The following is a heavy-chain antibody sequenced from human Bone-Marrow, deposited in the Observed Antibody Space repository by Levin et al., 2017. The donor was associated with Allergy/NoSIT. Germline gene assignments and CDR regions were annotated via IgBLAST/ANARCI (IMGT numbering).Heavy chain of an antibody. Sequence: ASVKVSCAASGFTFSSYSMNWVRQAPGKGLEWVSSISSSSSYIYYADSVKGRFTISRDNAKNSLYLQMNSLRAEDTAVYYCARDRRTLGYCSGGSCPWSAFDIWGQGTMVTVSS. V-gene: IGHV3-21*01. CDR3: ARDRRTLGYCSGGSCPWSAFDI. J-gene: IGHJ3*02. CDR2: ISSSSSYI. D-gene: IGHD2-15*01. CDR1: GFTFSSYS.